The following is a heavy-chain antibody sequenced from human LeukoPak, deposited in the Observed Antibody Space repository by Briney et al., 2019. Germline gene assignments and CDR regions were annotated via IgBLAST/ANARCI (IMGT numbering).Heavy chain of an antibody. V-gene: IGHV3-20*04. Sequence: PGGSLRLSCAASGFTFDDYGMSWVRQAPGKGLEWVSGINWNGGSTGYADSVKGRFTISRDNAKNSLYLQMNSLRAEDTALYYCARQGDSSDLDAFDIWGQGTMVTVSS. CDR2: INWNGGST. D-gene: IGHD3-22*01. CDR3: ARQGDSSDLDAFDI. CDR1: GFTFDDYG. J-gene: IGHJ3*02.